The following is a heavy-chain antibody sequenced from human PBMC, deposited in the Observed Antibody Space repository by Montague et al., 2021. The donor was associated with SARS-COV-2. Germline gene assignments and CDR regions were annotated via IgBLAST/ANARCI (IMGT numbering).Heavy chain of an antibody. Sequence: TLSLTCTVSGGSIRSGSYYWSWIRQPAGKGLEWIGRIYSSGSTNYNPPLKSRVTMSVDPSKNQFSLKVSSVTAADTAVYYCARDYGDYSYYYGLDVWGQGTTVTVSS. CDR2: IYSSGST. V-gene: IGHV4-61*02. D-gene: IGHD4-17*01. CDR1: GGSIRSGSYY. J-gene: IGHJ6*02. CDR3: ARDYGDYSYYYGLDV.